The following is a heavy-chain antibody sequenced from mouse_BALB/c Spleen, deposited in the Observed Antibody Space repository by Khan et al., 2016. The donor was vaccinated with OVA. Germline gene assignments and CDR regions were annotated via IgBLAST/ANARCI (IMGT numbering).Heavy chain of an antibody. Sequence: LKQSGPELKKPGETVKISCKASGYTFTNYGMNWVKQSPGKALKWMGWINTYTGEPTYADDFKGRFAFSLETSASTAYLQINNLKNEDTATYFCARPPYFSYTLDHWGQGTSVTVSS. J-gene: IGHJ4*01. D-gene: IGHD2-10*01. V-gene: IGHV9-3-1*01. CDR3: ARPPYFSYTLDH. CDR1: GYTFTNYG. CDR2: INTYTGEP.